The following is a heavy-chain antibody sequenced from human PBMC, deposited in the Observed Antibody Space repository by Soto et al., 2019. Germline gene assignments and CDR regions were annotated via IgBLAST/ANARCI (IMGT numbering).Heavy chain of an antibody. J-gene: IGHJ6*02. CDR2: IIPIFGTA. V-gene: IGHV1-69*12. CDR1: GGTFSSYA. D-gene: IGHD3-3*01. CDR3: ARPLTASITLFGVVMSYYGMDV. Sequence: QVQLVQSGAEVKKPGSSVKVSCKASGGTFSSYAISWVRQAPGQGLEWMGGIIPIFGTANYAQKFQGRVTITADESTSTAYMELSSLRSEDTAVYYCARPLTASITLFGVVMSYYGMDVWGQGTTVTVSS.